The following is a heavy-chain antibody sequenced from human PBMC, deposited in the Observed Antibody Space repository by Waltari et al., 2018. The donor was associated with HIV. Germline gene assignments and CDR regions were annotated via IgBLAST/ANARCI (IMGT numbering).Heavy chain of an antibody. CDR2: IYPGDSDT. V-gene: IGHV5-51*01. Sequence: EVQLVQSGAEVKKPGESLKISCQGSGYSFTKYWIGWVRQTPGKGLEWMGIIYPGDSDTRYSPSFQGQVTISADKSITTAYLQWSSLKASDTAMYYCARLNPSAVDGNVNYFDPLGQGTLVTVSS. CDR1: GYSFTKYW. J-gene: IGHJ5*02. D-gene: IGHD6-13*01. CDR3: ARLNPSAVDGNVNYFDP.